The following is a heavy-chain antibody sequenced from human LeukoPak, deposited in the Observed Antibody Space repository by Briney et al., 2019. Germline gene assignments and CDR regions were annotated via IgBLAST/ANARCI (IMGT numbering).Heavy chain of an antibody. D-gene: IGHD6-13*01. CDR3: AGGLGIAGAGTSLDY. Sequence: SGTLSLTCAVYGGSFSGYYWNWIRQPPGKGLEWIGEINYSGSTNYNPSLKSRVTISVDTSNNQFSLNLSSVTAADTAVYYCAGGLGIAGAGTSLDYWGQGTLVTVSS. V-gene: IGHV4-34*01. CDR1: GGSFSGYY. CDR2: INYSGST. J-gene: IGHJ4*02.